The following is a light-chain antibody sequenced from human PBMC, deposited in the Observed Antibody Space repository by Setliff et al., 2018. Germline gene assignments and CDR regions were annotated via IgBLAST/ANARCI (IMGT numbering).Light chain of an antibody. CDR3: SSYTSSSTYV. V-gene: IGLV2-14*01. CDR1: NSDVGGYNY. J-gene: IGLJ1*01. CDR2: EVS. Sequence: QSALTQPASVSGSPGQSITISCTGTNSDVGGYNYVSWYQQHPGKAPKVMIFEVSNRPSGVSNRFSGSKSGNTASLTISGLQAGDEADYYCSSYTSSSTYVFGTGTKVTVL.